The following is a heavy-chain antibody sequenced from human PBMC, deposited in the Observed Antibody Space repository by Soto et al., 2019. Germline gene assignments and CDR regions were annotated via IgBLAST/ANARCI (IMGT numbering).Heavy chain of an antibody. D-gene: IGHD3-16*01. CDR2: ISSSSSYI. V-gene: IGHV3-21*01. J-gene: IGHJ3*01. CDR1: GFTFSSYS. CDR3: ARPGGDGYIPNAFDL. Sequence: PGGSLRLSCAASGFTFSSYSMNWVRQAPGKGLEWVSSISSSSSYIYYADSVKGRFTISRDNAKNSLYLQMNSLRAEDTAVYYCARPGGDGYIPNAFDLWGQGTMVTVSS.